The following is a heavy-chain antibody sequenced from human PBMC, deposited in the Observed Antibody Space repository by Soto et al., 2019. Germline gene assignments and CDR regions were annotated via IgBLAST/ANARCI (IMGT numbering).Heavy chain of an antibody. V-gene: IGHV4-39*01. J-gene: IGHJ5*02. Sequence: PSETLSLTCIVSVGSIISSSYYWVWIRQPPGRGLEWIGDVYYSGTTHYIPSLKSRVTISVDTSKNQFSLRLSSVTAADTAVYYCARLRPPGNWFDPWGQGTLVTVSS. CDR1: VGSIISSSYY. CDR2: VYYSGTT. CDR3: ARLRPPGNWFDP.